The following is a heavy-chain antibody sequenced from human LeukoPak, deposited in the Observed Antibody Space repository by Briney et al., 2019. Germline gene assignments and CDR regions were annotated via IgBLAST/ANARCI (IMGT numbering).Heavy chain of an antibody. D-gene: IGHD1-26*01. V-gene: IGHV3-21*01. Sequence: GGSLRFSCAASGFTFSSYSMNWVRQAPGKGLEWVPSISSISSYIYYADSVKGRFTVSRDNAKNSLYLQMDSLRAEDTAVYYCARDPSGTYYPRVSGALDIWGQGTMVTVSS. J-gene: IGHJ3*02. CDR1: GFTFSSYS. CDR2: ISSISSYI. CDR3: ARDPSGTYYPRVSGALDI.